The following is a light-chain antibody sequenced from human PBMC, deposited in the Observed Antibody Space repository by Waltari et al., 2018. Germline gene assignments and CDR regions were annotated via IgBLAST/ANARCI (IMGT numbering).Light chain of an antibody. CDR1: QSVYSAF. Sequence: EIVLTQSPATLSLSPGERATLSCRASQSVYSAFLAWYQQKPGLAPRLLVYDAFNRASGIPDGFSGSGSGTDFTLTISRLEPEDFAVYYCQQYGYSPWTFGQGTKVEIK. J-gene: IGKJ1*01. CDR2: DAF. V-gene: IGKV3D-20*01. CDR3: QQYGYSPWT.